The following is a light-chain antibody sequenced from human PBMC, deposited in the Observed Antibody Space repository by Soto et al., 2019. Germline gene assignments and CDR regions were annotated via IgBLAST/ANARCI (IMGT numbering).Light chain of an antibody. CDR1: QSVSGS. V-gene: IGKV3-11*01. Sequence: EIVLTQSPATLSLSPGERATLSCRASQSVSGSLAWYQQKPGQAPRLPIYDASNRATGIPARFSGSGSGTDFTLTIDSLEPEDFALYYCLQRSNWVCTFGQGTKLEIK. J-gene: IGKJ2*02. CDR2: DAS. CDR3: LQRSNWVCT.